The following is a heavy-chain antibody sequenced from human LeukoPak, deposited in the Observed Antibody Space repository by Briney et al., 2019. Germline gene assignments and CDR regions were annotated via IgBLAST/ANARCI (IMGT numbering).Heavy chain of an antibody. V-gene: IGHV3-23*01. CDR1: GFTFNSYA. D-gene: IGHD1-1*01. CDR2: SSGTSGTA. CDR3: ARVQPDNNDEYNWFDP. Sequence: WGSLRLSCAASGFTFNSYAMTWVRQGAGRGLEWVSTSSGTSGTASYADSVEGRFSISRDDSKNTVYLQMTSLRVEDTAVYFCARVQPDNNDEYNWFDPWGQGTQVTVSS. J-gene: IGHJ5*02.